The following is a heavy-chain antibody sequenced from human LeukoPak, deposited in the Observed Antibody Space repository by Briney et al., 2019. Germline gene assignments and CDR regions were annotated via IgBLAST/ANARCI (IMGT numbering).Heavy chain of an antibody. J-gene: IGHJ4*02. V-gene: IGHV1-8*01. CDR1: GYTFTSYD. Sequence: ASVKVSCKASGYTFTSYDINWVRQATGQGLEWMGWMNPNSGNTGYAQKFQGRVTMTRNTSISTAYMELSSLRSEDTAVYYCARGESGLRFLGWSANFDYWGQGTLVTVSS. CDR3: ARGESGLRFLGWSANFDY. D-gene: IGHD3-3*01. CDR2: MNPNSGNT.